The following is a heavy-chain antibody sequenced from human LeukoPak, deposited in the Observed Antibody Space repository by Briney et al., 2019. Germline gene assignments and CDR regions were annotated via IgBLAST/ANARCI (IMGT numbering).Heavy chain of an antibody. D-gene: IGHD3-22*01. CDR1: SGSISSGDYY. J-gene: IGHJ5*02. CDR2: IYYSGST. CDR3: ARGSYESSSWFDP. Sequence: SETLSLTCTVSSGSISSGDYYWSWIRHPTGKGLEWIGYIYYSGSTYYNPSLKSRVTISVDTSKNQFSLKLSSVTAADTAVYYCARGSYESSSWFDPWGQGTLVTVSS. V-gene: IGHV4-30-4*01.